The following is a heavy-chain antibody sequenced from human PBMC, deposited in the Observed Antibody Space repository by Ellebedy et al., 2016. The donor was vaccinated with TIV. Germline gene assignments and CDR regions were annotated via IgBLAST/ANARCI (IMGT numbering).Heavy chain of an antibody. V-gene: IGHV1-18*01. CDR3: ARAPSGNSDY. CDR1: GGTFSSYA. D-gene: IGHD3-3*01. CDR2: ISAYNGNT. J-gene: IGHJ4*02. Sequence: ASVKVSCXASGGTFSSYAISWVRQAPGQGLEWMGWISAYNGNTNYAQKLQGRVTMTTDTSTSTAYMELRSLRSDDTAVYYCARAPSGNSDYWGQGTLVTVSS.